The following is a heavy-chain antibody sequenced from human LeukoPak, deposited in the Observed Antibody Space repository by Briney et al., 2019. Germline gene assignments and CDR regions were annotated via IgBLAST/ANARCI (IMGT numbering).Heavy chain of an antibody. CDR2: IKEDGSEI. J-gene: IGHJ4*02. V-gene: IGHV3-7*01. CDR1: GFNFREYW. Sequence: PGGSLRLSRAASGFNFREYWMSWVRQAPGKGLQWVAHIKEDGSEIYYLDSVKGRFTIARDDAKNSLYLHTNSLRAEDTALYYCVRAGWELDSWGQGTPVTVSS. CDR3: VRAGWELDS. D-gene: IGHD6-19*01.